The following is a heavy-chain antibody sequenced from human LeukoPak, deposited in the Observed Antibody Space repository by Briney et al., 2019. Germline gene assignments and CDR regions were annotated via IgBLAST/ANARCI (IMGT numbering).Heavy chain of an antibody. D-gene: IGHD3-3*01. CDR1: GYTFTGYY. CDR2: INPNSGGT. J-gene: IGHJ4*02. Sequence: GASVKVSCKASGYTFTGYYMHWVRQAPGQGLEWMGWINPNSGGTNYAQKFQGRVTMTRDTSISTAYMELSRLRSDDTAVYYCARALTIFGVVTPMGYWGQGTLVTVSS. V-gene: IGHV1-2*02. CDR3: ARALTIFGVVTPMGY.